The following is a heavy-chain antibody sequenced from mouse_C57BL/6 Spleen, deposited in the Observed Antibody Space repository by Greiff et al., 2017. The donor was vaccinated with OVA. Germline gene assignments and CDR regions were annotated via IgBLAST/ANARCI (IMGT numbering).Heavy chain of an antibody. J-gene: IGHJ4*01. CDR3: ARSRSTMINAMGY. CDR2: IYPGDGDT. D-gene: IGHD2-4*01. CDR1: GYAFSSYW. V-gene: IGHV1-80*01. Sequence: QVQLQQSGAELVKPGASVKISCKASGYAFSSYWMNWVKQRPGKGLEWIGQIYPGDGDTNYNGKFKGKATLTADKSSSTAYMQLSSLTSEDSAVYFCARSRSTMINAMGYWGQGPSVTVSS.